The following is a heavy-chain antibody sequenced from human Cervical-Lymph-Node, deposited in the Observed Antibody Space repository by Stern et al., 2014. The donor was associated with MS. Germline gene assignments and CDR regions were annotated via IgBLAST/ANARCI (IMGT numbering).Heavy chain of an antibody. CDR1: GGTFSSST. CDR2: IIPLFGTA. Sequence: VQLVESGAEVKKPGSSAKVSCRASGGTFSSSTISWVRQAPGQGLEWMGGIIPLFGTANYAQKFQGRVTITADESTSTAYMELSSLRSEDTAVYYCARELSQVLVYWGQGALVTVSS. CDR3: ARELSQVLVY. V-gene: IGHV1-69*01. J-gene: IGHJ4*02.